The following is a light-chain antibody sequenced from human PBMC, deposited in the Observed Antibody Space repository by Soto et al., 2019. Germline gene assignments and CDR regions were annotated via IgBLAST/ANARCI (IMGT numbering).Light chain of an antibody. Sequence: DIHMTQSPSYVSASVGYRVTITCRASQGIKNWLAWYQQKPGKAPNLLIYTGSSLQSGVPSRFSGSGSGTDFTLTINSLQPEDFATYYCQKAASFPINFGQGTRLEI. CDR3: QKAASFPIN. V-gene: IGKV1-12*01. CDR2: TGS. J-gene: IGKJ5*01. CDR1: QGIKNW.